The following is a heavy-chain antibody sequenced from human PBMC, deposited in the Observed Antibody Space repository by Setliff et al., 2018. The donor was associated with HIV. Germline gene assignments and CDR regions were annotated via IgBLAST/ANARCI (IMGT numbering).Heavy chain of an antibody. V-gene: IGHV4-34*01. Sequence: SETLSLTCAVYGGSFSGYYWSWIRQPPGKGLEWIGEINRSGSTNYNPSLKSRVAISVDMSKNQFSLKLSSVTAADTAVYYCARGSKGGFFDYWGQGTLVTVSS. CDR3: ARGSKGGFFDY. J-gene: IGHJ4*02. CDR1: GGSFSGYY. CDR2: INRSGST. D-gene: IGHD3-16*01.